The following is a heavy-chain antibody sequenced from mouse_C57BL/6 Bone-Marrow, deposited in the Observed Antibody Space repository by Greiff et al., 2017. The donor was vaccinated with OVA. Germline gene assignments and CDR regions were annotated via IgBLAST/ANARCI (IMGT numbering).Heavy chain of an antibody. V-gene: IGHV5-6*01. CDR3: ARRGGYYAMDY. Sequence: EVQGVESGGDLVKPGGSLKLSCAASGFTFSSYGMSWVRQTPDKRLEWVATISSGGSYTYYPDSVKGRFTISRDNAKNTLYLQMSSLKSEDTAMYYCARRGGYYAMDYWGQGTSVTVSS. D-gene: IGHD1-1*02. CDR1: GFTFSSYG. J-gene: IGHJ4*01. CDR2: ISSGGSYT.